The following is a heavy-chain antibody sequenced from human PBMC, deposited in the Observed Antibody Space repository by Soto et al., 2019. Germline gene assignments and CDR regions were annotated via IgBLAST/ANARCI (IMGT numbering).Heavy chain of an antibody. CDR1: GFTFSTYA. CDR3: AKDPNGDYVGAFDI. Sequence: EVQLLESGGGLEQPGGSLRLSCAASGFTFSTYAMSWVRQAPGAGLEWVSGISASGGSTYYADSVKGRFTISRDNSKNNLLLQMNSLRAEDTALYYSAKDPNGDYVGAFDIWGPGTMVTVSS. J-gene: IGHJ3*02. D-gene: IGHD4-17*01. V-gene: IGHV3-23*01. CDR2: ISASGGST.